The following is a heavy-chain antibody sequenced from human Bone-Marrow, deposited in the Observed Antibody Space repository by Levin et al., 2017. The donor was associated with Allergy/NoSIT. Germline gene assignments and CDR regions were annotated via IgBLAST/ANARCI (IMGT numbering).Heavy chain of an antibody. CDR3: ARVPSYCATTNCYTGDD. J-gene: IGHJ4*02. D-gene: IGHD2-2*01. CDR2: IDWDDDK. V-gene: IGHV2-70*16. Sequence: QTLSLTCTFSGFSLTTNGVCVSWIRQPPGKALEWLARIDWDDDKFYSTSLKTRLTISKDTSKNQVVLTMTNMDPVDTATYYCARVPSYCATTNCYTGDDWGQGTLVTVSS. CDR1: GFSLTTNGVC.